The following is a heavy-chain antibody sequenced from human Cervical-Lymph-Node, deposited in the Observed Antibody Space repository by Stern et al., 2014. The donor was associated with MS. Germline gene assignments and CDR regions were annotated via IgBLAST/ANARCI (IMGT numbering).Heavy chain of an antibody. CDR2: IYHSGST. D-gene: IGHD4-17*01. V-gene: IGHV4-30-2*01. Sequence: QLQLQESGSGLVKPSQTLSLTCAVSGGSISSGGYSWSWIRQPPGKGLEWIGYIYHSGSTYYNPSLKSRVTISVDSSKTHFSLKLSSVTAADTAVYYCARSSVTTPNAFDIWGQGTMVTVSS. CDR3: ARSSVTTPNAFDI. J-gene: IGHJ3*02. CDR1: GGSISSGGYS.